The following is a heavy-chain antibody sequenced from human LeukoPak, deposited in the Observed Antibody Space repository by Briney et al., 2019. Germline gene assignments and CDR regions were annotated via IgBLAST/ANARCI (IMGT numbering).Heavy chain of an antibody. CDR2: ISGSGGST. CDR3: ARDDYYGSGSYWGAFDI. V-gene: IGHV3-23*01. D-gene: IGHD3-10*01. Sequence: GGSLRLSCAASGFTFSSYGMSWVRQAPGKGLEWVSAISGSGGSTYYADSVKGRFTISRDNAKNSLYLQMNSLRAEDTAMYYCARDDYYGSGSYWGAFDIWGQGTMVTVSS. CDR1: GFTFSSYG. J-gene: IGHJ3*02.